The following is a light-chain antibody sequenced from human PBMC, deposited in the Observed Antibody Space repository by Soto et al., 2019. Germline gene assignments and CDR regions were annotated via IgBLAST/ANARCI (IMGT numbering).Light chain of an antibody. CDR1: QSISSW. J-gene: IGKJ4*01. CDR2: DAS. CDR3: QQYNSFSLT. Sequence: DIQMTQSPSTLSASVGDRVTITCRASQSISSWLAWYQQKPGKAPKLLIFDASSLESGVPSRFSGSGSGTEFTLTVNNLQPDDFATYYCQQYNSFSLTFGGGTKVDIK. V-gene: IGKV1-5*01.